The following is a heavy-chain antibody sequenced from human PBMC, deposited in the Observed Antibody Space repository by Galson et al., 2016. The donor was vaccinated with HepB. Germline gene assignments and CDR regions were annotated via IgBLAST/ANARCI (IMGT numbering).Heavy chain of an antibody. Sequence: SETLSLTCTVSGDSMGSSRYYGGWIRQPPAKGLEWIGSIFYSGTTYYNPSLKSRVTISVDTSKGQFSLKVKSVTAADTAVYYCARQAGSTRNWIDPWGQGTLVTVSS. CDR3: ARQAGSTRNWIDP. D-gene: IGHD1-14*01. J-gene: IGHJ5*02. CDR1: GDSMGSSRYY. V-gene: IGHV4-39*01. CDR2: IFYSGTT.